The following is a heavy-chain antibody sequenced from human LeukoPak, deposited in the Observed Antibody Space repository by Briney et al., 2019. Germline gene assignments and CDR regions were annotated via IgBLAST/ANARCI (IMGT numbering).Heavy chain of an antibody. D-gene: IGHD3-10*02. CDR3: ARGSDLDVHVDY. V-gene: IGHV1-18*01. J-gene: IGHJ4*02. Sequence: ASVKVSCKASGYTFTSYGISWVRQAPGQGLEWMGWISAYNGNTNYAQKLQGRVTMTTDTSTSTAYMELSRLRSDDTAVYYCARGSDLDVHVDYWGQGTLVTVSS. CDR2: ISAYNGNT. CDR1: GYTFTSYG.